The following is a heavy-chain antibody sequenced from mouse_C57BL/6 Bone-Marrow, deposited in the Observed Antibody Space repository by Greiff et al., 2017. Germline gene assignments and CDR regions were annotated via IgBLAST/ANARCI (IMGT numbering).Heavy chain of an antibody. J-gene: IGHJ4*01. D-gene: IGHD1-1*01. V-gene: IGHV2-5*01. CDR1: GFSLTSYG. CDR3: ATRYYYGSYYYAMDY. CDR2: IWRGGST. Sequence: VKLKQSGPGLVQPSQSLSITCTVSGFSLTSYGVHWVRQSPGKGLEWLGVIWRGGSTDYNAAFMSRLSITKDNSKSQVFFKMNSLQADDTAIYYCATRYYYGSYYYAMDYWGQGTSVTVSS.